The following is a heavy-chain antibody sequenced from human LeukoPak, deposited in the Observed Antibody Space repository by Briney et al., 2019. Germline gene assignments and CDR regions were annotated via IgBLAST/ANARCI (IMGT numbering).Heavy chain of an antibody. V-gene: IGHV3-21*01. Sequence: GGSLRLSCAASGFTFSSYSMNWVRQAPGKGLEWVSSISSSGSYMYYADSVKGRFTISRDNDKNSLYLQMSSLRAEDTAVYFCARDQTGQPWIYWGQGTLVTVSS. CDR3: ARDQTGQPWIY. CDR2: ISSSGSYM. J-gene: IGHJ4*01. CDR1: GFTFSSYS. D-gene: IGHD2-2*03.